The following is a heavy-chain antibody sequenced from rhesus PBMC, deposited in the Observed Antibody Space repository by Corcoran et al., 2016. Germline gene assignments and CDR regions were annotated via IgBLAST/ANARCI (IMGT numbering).Heavy chain of an antibody. D-gene: IGHD4-29*01. V-gene: IGHV4-169*02. CDR2: IYGSGSST. J-gene: IGHJ4*01. CDR3: ASSYYGSSYFDY. CDR1: GGSIRSSY. Sequence: QLQLQESGPGLVKPSETLSVTCAVSGGSIRSSYWRWLRQAPGQGLEWIGYIYGSGSSTNHNPSLKSRVTLSVDTSKNQLSRKLSSVTAADTAVYYCASSYYGSSYFDYWGQGVLVTVSS.